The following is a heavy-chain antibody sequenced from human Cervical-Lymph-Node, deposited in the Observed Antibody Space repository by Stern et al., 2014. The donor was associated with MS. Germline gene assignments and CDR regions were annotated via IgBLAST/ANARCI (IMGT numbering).Heavy chain of an antibody. Sequence: QVQLVESGAEVKKPGASVKVSCKVSGYTLSELAMHWVRQAPGKGLEWMGGFDPQDGEIIYAQKCQGRVTMTEDTSTDTAYMELSSLRSEDTAVYYCAAIVTAGTLDYCGQGSLVTVSS. V-gene: IGHV1-24*01. J-gene: IGHJ4*02. CDR1: GYTLSELA. D-gene: IGHD6-13*01. CDR2: FDPQDGEI. CDR3: AAIVTAGTLDY.